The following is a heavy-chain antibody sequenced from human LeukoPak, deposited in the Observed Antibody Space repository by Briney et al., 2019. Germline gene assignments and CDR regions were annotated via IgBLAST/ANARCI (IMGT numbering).Heavy chain of an antibody. D-gene: IGHD2-15*01. Sequence: PGGSLRLSCAASGFTFDDYAMHWVRQAPGKGLEWVSLISGDGGSTYYADSVKGRFTISRDNAKNSLYLQMTSLRAEDTAVYYCARDGSKSCSGGSCYLNWFDPWGQGTLVTVSS. CDR3: ARDGSKSCSGGSCYLNWFDP. CDR1: GFTFDDYA. V-gene: IGHV3-43*02. J-gene: IGHJ5*02. CDR2: ISGDGGST.